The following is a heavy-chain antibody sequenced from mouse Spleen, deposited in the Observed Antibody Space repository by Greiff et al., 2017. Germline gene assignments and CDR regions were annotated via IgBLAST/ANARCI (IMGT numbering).Heavy chain of an antibody. CDR1: GYTFTSYW. D-gene: IGHD2-1*01. J-gene: IGHJ2*01. CDR2: INPSSGYT. CDR3: ARSNYGNYGFFDY. V-gene: IGHV1-7*01. Sequence: QVQLQQSGAELAKPGASVKLSCKASGYTFTSYWMHWVKQRPGQGLEWIGYINPSSGYTKYNQKFKDKATLTADKSSSTAYMQLSSLTYEDSAVYYCARSNYGNYGFFDYWGQGTTLTVSS.